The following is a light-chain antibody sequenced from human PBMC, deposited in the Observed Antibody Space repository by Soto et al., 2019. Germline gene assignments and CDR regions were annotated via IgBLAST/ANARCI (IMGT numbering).Light chain of an antibody. Sequence: QSALTQPASVSGSPGQSITISCTGTSSDIGGYNFVSWYQQHPGRAPKLLIYEVASRPSGVSDRFSGSKSGNTASLTISGLQPEDEADYYCSSFTIVSTLVFGGGTKVTVL. CDR2: EVA. CDR1: SSDIGGYNF. CDR3: SSFTIVSTLV. J-gene: IGLJ3*02. V-gene: IGLV2-14*03.